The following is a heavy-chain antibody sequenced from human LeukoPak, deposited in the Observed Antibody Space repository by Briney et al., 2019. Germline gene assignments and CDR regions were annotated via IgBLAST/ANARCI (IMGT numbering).Heavy chain of an antibody. D-gene: IGHD4-11*01. CDR2: INHSGST. Sequence: SETLSLTCAVYGGSFSGYYWSWIRQPPGKGLEWIGEINHSGSTNYNPSLKSRVTISVDTSKNQFSLKLSSVTAADTAVYYCASVRGIYYSNKPNLFDYWGQGTLVTVSS. V-gene: IGHV4-34*01. CDR1: GGSFSGYY. CDR3: ASVRGIYYSNKPNLFDY. J-gene: IGHJ4*02.